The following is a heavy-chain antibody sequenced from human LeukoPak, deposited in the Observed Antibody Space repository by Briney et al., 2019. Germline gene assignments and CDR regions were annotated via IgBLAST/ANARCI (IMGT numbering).Heavy chain of an antibody. CDR3: ARASDTGSYYPYNYYYMDV. J-gene: IGHJ6*03. CDR2: ISSSSSYI. Sequence: GGSLRLSCAASGFTFSSYSMNWVRQAPGKGLEWVSSISSSSSYIYYADSVEGRFTISRDNAKNSLYLQMNSLRAEDTAVYYCARASDTGSYYPYNYYYMDVWGKGTTVTISS. V-gene: IGHV3-21*01. D-gene: IGHD1-26*01. CDR1: GFTFSSYS.